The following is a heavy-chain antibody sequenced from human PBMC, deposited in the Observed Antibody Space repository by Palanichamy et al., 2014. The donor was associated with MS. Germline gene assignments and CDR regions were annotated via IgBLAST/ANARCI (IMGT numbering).Heavy chain of an antibody. CDR3: ASDYDFWSGYPGY. J-gene: IGHJ4*02. CDR2: IGPFNGDT. CDR1: GYTFTSYG. V-gene: IGHV1-18*01. D-gene: IGHD3-3*01. Sequence: QVQLVQSGAEVKKPGASVKVSCKISGYTFTSYGISWVRQAPGQGLEWMGWIGPFNGDTNYAQKPQGRITMTTDTSTNTAYMELRSLTSDDTAVYYCASDYDFWSGYPGYWGQGTLVTVSS.